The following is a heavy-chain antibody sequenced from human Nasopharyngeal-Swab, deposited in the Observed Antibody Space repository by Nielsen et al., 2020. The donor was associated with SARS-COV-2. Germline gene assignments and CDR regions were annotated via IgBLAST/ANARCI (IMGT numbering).Heavy chain of an antibody. CDR2: IKQDGSEK. J-gene: IGHJ4*02. CDR3: ARDSRGYSYGYIYFDY. V-gene: IGHV3-7*03. Sequence: GESLNISCAASGFTFSSYWMSWVRQAPGKGREWVANIKQDGSEKYYVDSVQGRFTISRDNAKNSLYLQMNSLRAEDTAVYYCARDSRGYSYGYIYFDYWGQG. CDR1: GFTFSSYW. D-gene: IGHD5-18*01.